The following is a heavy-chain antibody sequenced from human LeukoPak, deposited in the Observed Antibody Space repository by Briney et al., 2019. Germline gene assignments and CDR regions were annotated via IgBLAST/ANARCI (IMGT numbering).Heavy chain of an antibody. CDR3: ARGGNYAPFDY. CDR1: GFTFRNEE. D-gene: IGHD1-26*01. Sequence: GGSLRLSCVVSGFTFRNEEMNWVRQAPGKGLEWIAYISNTGSPIHYRDSVKGRFTISRDNAQSSLFLQMNSLRPDDTAIYYCARGGNYAPFDYWGQGALVAVSA. V-gene: IGHV3-48*03. J-gene: IGHJ4*02. CDR2: ISNTGSPI.